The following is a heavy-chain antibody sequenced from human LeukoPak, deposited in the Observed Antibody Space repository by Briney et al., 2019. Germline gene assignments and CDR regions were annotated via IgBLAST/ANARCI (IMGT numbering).Heavy chain of an antibody. Sequence: SETLSLTCTVSGDSLSSGSYYWSWIRQPAGKGLEWIGRVYTSGSTNYNPSLRSRVTISVDSSKNQFSLKLNSVTAADTAVYYCARAPRAYNIRFDYWGQGTLVTVSS. CDR2: VYTSGST. V-gene: IGHV4-61*02. J-gene: IGHJ4*02. CDR1: GDSLSSGSYY. CDR3: ARAPRAYNIRFDY. D-gene: IGHD1-14*01.